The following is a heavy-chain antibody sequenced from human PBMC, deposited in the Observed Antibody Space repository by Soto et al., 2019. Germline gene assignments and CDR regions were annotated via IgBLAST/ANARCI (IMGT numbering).Heavy chain of an antibody. CDR1: GFTLGTYN. Sequence: QVKLVESGGGVVQPGMSLRLSCEASGFTLGTYNMHWVRQAPGKELDWVAVISYDATYEYYGDSVKGRFTISRDNSRNTLSLQMNSLTGEDTGVYHCAKDVREGRGMDLWGQGTTVIVSS. J-gene: IGHJ6*02. CDR2: ISYDATYE. V-gene: IGHV3-30*18. CDR3: AKDVREGRGMDL.